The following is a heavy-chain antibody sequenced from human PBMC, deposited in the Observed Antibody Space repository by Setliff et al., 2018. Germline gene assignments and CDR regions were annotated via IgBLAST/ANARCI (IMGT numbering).Heavy chain of an antibody. V-gene: IGHV3-48*04. J-gene: IGHJ6*03. CDR3: ARSGGIGNYNWDV. D-gene: IGHD3-16*01. Sequence: GGSLRLSCAASGFTFSSYSMNWVRQAPGKGLEWVSYISSSSSTIYYADSVRGRFTISRDDAKKSLYLQMNSLGAEDTAVYYCARSGGIGNYNWDVWGKGTTVTVSS. CDR1: GFTFSSYS. CDR2: ISSSSSTI.